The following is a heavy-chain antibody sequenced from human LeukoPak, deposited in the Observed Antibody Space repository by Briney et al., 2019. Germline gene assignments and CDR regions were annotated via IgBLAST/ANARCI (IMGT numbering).Heavy chain of an antibody. CDR3: ARGGGPQTV. CDR2: IYSSGAT. CDR1: GFTVSSDS. D-gene: IGHD2-15*01. V-gene: IGHV3-66*01. Sequence: PGGSLGLSCEASGFTVSSDSMTWVRQAPGKGLEWVSIIYSSGATNYADAVRGRFTISRDISKNTLYFQMNGLRAEDTAVYYCARGGGPQTVWGQGTLVTVSS. J-gene: IGHJ4*02.